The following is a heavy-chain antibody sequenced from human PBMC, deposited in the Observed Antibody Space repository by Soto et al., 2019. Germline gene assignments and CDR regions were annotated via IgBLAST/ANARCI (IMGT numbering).Heavy chain of an antibody. Sequence: SETLSLTCAVYGGSANGYYWNWIRQPPGKGLEWIGEINHTGGTHYNPSLKSRVTMSVDTSKNQFSLRLSSVTAADTAIYYCAIRITVFGVCMRSIDFWGQGAHFTVSS. CDR2: INHTGGT. CDR3: AIRITVFGVCMRSIDF. V-gene: IGHV4-34*01. D-gene: IGHD3-3*01. J-gene: IGHJ4*02. CDR1: GGSANGYY.